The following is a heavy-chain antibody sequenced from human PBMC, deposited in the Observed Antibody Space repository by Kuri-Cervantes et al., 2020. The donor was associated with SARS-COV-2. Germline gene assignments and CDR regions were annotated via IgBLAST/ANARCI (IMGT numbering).Heavy chain of an antibody. CDR1: GFTFSSYS. V-gene: IGHV3-48*01. CDR2: ISSSSSTI. J-gene: IGHJ4*02. CDR3: ARGMGRYSSSFDY. Sequence: GGSLRLSCAASGFTFSSYSMNWVRQAPGKGLEWVSYISSSSSTIYYADSVKGRFTISRDNAKNSLYLQMNSLRAEDTAVYYCARGMGRYSSSFDYWAREPWSPSPQ. D-gene: IGHD6-6*01.